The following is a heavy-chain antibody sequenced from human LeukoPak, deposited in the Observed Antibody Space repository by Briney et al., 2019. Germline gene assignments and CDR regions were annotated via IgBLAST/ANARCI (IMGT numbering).Heavy chain of an antibody. D-gene: IGHD2-8*01. J-gene: IGHJ5*02. CDR3: ARVRLNEDVRLYVRFDP. Sequence: ASVKVSCKASGYTFTNYDINWVRQATGQGPEWLGWMNPNSGNTGYAQKFQGRVTFTRDTSINTAYMELSSLRSEDTAVYYCARVRLNEDVRLYVRFDPWGQGTLVTVSS. CDR2: MNPNSGNT. CDR1: GYTFTNYD. V-gene: IGHV1-8*01.